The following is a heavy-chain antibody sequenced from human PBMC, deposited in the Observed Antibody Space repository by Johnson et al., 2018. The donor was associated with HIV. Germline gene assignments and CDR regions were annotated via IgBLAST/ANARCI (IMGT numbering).Heavy chain of an antibody. J-gene: IGHJ3*02. CDR3: AKDQHGPLVPTVMRDDAFDI. CDR2: ISSRGNTR. Sequence: QVQLVESGGGLVKPGGSLRLPCAASGFIFSDHYMSWIRQAPGKGLEWVSYISSRGNTRYYADSVKGRFTVSRDNSKNAVYLQMNSLGAGDTAVYYCAKDQHGPLVPTVMRDDAFDIWGQGTMVTVSS. CDR1: GFIFSDHY. V-gene: IGHV3-11*04. D-gene: IGHD5-12*01.